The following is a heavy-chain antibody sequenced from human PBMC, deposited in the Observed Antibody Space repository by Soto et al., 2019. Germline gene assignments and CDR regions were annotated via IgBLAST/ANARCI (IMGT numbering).Heavy chain of an antibody. CDR2: IYYSGST. V-gene: IGHV4-59*08. CDR1: GGSISSYY. CDR3: ARHNPYSSSPHFDY. D-gene: IGHD6-6*01. Sequence: PSETLSLTCTVSGGSISSYYWSWIRQPPGKGLEWIGYIYYSGSTNYNPSLKSRVTISVDTSKNQFSLKLSSVTAADTPVYYCARHNPYSSSPHFDYWGQGTLVTVSS. J-gene: IGHJ4*02.